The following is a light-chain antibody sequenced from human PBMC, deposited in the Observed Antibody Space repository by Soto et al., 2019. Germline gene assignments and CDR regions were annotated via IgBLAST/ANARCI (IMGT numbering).Light chain of an antibody. CDR1: QSASSN. J-gene: IGKJ5*01. Sequence: ENVLTQSPGTLSLSPGERATLSCRASQSASSNLAWYQQKPGQAPRLLIYGVSSRASGIPDRFFGSGSGTDFTLTINRLEPEDFAVYYCQQYANSPITFGQGTRLEI. CDR2: GVS. V-gene: IGKV3-20*01. CDR3: QQYANSPIT.